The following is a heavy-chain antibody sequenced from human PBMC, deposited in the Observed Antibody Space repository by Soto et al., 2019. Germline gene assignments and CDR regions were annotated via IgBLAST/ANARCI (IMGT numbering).Heavy chain of an antibody. Sequence: QVQLQESGPGLVKPSETLSLTCTVSGGSINNYYWSWIRQPPGRGLEWIGHIHRSGSTNYNASLESRLTISVDTSKNQFSLELISVTAADTAVYYCARDSDWSGSGTYFGDTLDMWSQGTMVTVFS. CDR3: ARDSDWSGSGTYFGDTLDM. D-gene: IGHD3-10*01. V-gene: IGHV4-59*01. CDR2: IHRSGST. J-gene: IGHJ3*02. CDR1: GGSINNYY.